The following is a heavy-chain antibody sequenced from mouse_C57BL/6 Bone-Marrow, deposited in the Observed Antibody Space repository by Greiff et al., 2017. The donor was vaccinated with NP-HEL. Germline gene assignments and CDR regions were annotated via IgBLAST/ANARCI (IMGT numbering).Heavy chain of an antibody. CDR3: ARSPLWLRRNYYAMDY. CDR2: ISYIGST. Sequence: VQLQQSGPGLAKPSQTLSLTCSFTGYSITSDYWNWIRKFPGHKLEYMGYISYIGSTYYNPSLKSRISITRDTSKNQYYLQLNSVTTEDTATYYCARSPLWLRRNYYAMDYWGQGTSVTVSS. CDR1: GYSITSDY. D-gene: IGHD2-2*01. J-gene: IGHJ4*01. V-gene: IGHV3-8*01.